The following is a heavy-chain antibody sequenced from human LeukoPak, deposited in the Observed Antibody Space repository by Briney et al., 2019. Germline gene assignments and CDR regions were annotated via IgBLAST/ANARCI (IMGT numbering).Heavy chain of an antibody. J-gene: IGHJ4*02. CDR2: ISYDGSNK. V-gene: IGHV3-30-3*01. Sequence: GSLRLSCAASGSTFSSYAMHWVRQAPGKGLEWVAVISYDGSNKYYADSVKGRFTISRDNSKNTLYLQMNSLRAEDTAVYYCARDPGDYWGQGTLVTVSS. CDR3: ARDPGDY. CDR1: GSTFSSYA.